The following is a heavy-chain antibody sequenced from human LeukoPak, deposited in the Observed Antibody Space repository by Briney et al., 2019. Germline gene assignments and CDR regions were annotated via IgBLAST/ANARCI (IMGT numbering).Heavy chain of an antibody. D-gene: IGHD1-1*01. CDR2: IYYQGST. V-gene: IGHV4-61*01. J-gene: IGHJ6*03. CDR3: ARVTWFPGTSYYYMDV. CDR1: GYSISSGYY. Sequence: PSETLSLTCTVSGYSISSGYYWGWIRQPPGKGLEWIGYIYYQGSTNYNPSLKSRVTISVDTSKKEFSLKLSSVTAADTAVYYCARVTWFPGTSYYYMDVWGKGTTVTVSS.